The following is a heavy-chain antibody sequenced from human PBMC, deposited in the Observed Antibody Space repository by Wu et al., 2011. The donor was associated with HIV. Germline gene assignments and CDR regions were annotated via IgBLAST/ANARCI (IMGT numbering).Heavy chain of an antibody. CDR3: ARLGGYYDSSGLGF. CDR1: GYTFTTYG. CDR2: ISAYNGDT. Sequence: QVQLVQSGAEVKRPGASVKVSCKTSGYTFTTYGVSWVRQAPGQGLEWMGWISAYNGDTNYAQKLQGRVTMTTDTSTSTAYMELSSLRSEDTAVYYCARLGGYYDSSGLGFWGQGTLVTVSS. V-gene: IGHV1-18*01. D-gene: IGHD3-22*01. J-gene: IGHJ4*02.